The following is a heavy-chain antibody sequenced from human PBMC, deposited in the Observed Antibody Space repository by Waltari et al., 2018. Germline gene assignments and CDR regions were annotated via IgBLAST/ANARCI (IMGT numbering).Heavy chain of an antibody. CDR1: GGSISSYY. D-gene: IGHD3-16*02. J-gene: IGHJ5*02. V-gene: IGHV4-4*09. Sequence: QVQLQESGPGLVKPSETLSLTCTVSGGSISSYYWSWIRQPPGRGLEWIGYIYTSGSTNYNPSLKSRVTISVDTSKNQFSLKLSSVPAADTAVYYCARAVRYDYVWGSYRQGWFDPWGQGTLVTVSS. CDR2: IYTSGST. CDR3: ARAVRYDYVWGSYRQGWFDP.